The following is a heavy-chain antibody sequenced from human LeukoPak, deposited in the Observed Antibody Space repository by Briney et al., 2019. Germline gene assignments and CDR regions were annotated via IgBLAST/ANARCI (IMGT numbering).Heavy chain of an antibody. CDR2: IYYSGST. Sequence: SQTLSLTCTVSSGSITSGGYYWNWIRQHPGKGLEWIGYIYYSGSTFYNPSLKSRVTMSVDTSKNQFSLKLSSVTAADTAVYYCARAPKGMTTVRYYYYYYMDVWGKGTTVTVSS. V-gene: IGHV4-31*03. J-gene: IGHJ6*03. CDR3: ARAPKGMTTVRYYYYYYMDV. CDR1: SGSITSGGYY. D-gene: IGHD4-11*01.